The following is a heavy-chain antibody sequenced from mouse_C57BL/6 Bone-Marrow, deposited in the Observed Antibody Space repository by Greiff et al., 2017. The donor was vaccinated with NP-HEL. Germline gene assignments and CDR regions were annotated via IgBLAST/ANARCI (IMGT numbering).Heavy chain of an antibody. Sequence: QVTLKVSGPGILQSSQTLSLTCSFSGFSLSTSGMGVSWIRQPSGKGLEWLAHIYWDDDKRSNPSLKSRPTISKDTSRNQVFLKITSVDTADTATYYCARSPLRPYDYDKGYYFDYWGQGTTLTVSS. CDR2: IYWDDDK. D-gene: IGHD2-4*01. J-gene: IGHJ2*01. CDR1: GFSLSTSGMG. V-gene: IGHV8-12*01. CDR3: ARSPLRPYDYDKGYYFDY.